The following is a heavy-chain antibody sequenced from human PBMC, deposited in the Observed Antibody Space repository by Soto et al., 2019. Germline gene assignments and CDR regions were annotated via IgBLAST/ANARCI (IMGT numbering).Heavy chain of an antibody. J-gene: IGHJ4*02. CDR2: ITRNSDI. D-gene: IGHD1-26*01. V-gene: IGHV3-21*01. CDR3: ARDGGQWEPIEH. CDR1: GFTFSSYS. Sequence: PGGSLRFSCAASGFTFSSYSMHWVRQAPGKGLEWVSAITRNSDIYYADSVKGRFTISRDDSEKALYLQMNSVRAEDTAVYYCARDGGQWEPIEHWGQGTLVTVSS.